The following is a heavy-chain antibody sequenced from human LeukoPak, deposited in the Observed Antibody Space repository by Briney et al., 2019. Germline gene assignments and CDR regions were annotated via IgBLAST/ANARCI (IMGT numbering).Heavy chain of an antibody. V-gene: IGHV4-59*01. CDR1: GGSISSYY. J-gene: IGHJ4*02. CDR3: ARDDGSSSWYGGLDY. CDR2: IYYSGST. D-gene: IGHD6-13*01. Sequence: PSETLPLTCTVSGGSISSYYWSWIRQPPGKGLEWIGYIYYSGSTNYNPSLKSRVTISVDTSKNQFSLKLSSVTAADTAVYYCARDDGSSSWYGGLDYWGQGTLVTVSS.